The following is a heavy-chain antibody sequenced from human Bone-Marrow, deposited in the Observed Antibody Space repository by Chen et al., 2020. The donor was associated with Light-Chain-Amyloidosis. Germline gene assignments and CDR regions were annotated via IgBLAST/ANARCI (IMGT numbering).Heavy chain of an antibody. CDR1: GGSFSGYY. CDR3: ARVGGMRKVGARFDP. Sequence: QVQLQQWGAGLLKPSETLSLTCAVYGGSFSGYYWSWIRQPPGKGLEWIGEINHSGSTNYNPSLKSRVTISVDTSKNQFSLKLSSVTAADTAVYYCARVGGMRKVGARFDPWGQGTLVTVSS. D-gene: IGHD1-26*01. J-gene: IGHJ5*02. CDR2: INHSGST. V-gene: IGHV4-34*01.